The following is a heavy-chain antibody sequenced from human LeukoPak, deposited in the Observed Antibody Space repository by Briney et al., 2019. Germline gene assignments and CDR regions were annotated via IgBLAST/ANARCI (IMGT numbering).Heavy chain of an antibody. D-gene: IGHD3-16*02. CDR3: ARDLSGGVIGH. Sequence: PGGSLRLSCAASGFTFSSYAMHWVRQAPGKGLEWVAVISYDGSNKYYADSVKGRFTISRDNSKNTLYLQMNSLRAEDTAVYYCARDLSGGVIGHWGQGTLVTVSS. J-gene: IGHJ4*02. CDR1: GFTFSSYA. CDR2: ISYDGSNK. V-gene: IGHV3-30*04.